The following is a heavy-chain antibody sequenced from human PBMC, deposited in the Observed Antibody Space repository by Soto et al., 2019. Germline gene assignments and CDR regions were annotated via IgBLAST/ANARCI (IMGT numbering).Heavy chain of an antibody. Sequence: SVKVSCKASGFTFTSSAVQWVRQARGQRLEWIGWIVVGSGNTNYAQKFQERVTITRDMSTSTAYMELSSLRSEDTAVYYCAAGQLGGGYFDYWGQGTLVTVSS. CDR1: GFTFTSSA. V-gene: IGHV1-58*01. CDR2: IVVGSGNT. CDR3: AAGQLGGGYFDY. J-gene: IGHJ4*02. D-gene: IGHD7-27*01.